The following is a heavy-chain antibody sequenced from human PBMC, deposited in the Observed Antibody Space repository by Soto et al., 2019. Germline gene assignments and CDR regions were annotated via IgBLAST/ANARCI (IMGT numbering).Heavy chain of an antibody. Sequence: EVQLVESGGGLVQPGGSLRLSCTASGFTFSSYWMSWVRQAPGKGLEWVANIKHDGSEKNYVDSVKGRFTISTDNAKKSVLLEMNSVRAEDTAVYYCARQGCRRTYYYYYGMDVWGQGTTVTVSS. V-gene: IGHV3-7*01. CDR1: GFTFSSYW. CDR3: ARQGCRRTYYYYYGMDV. CDR2: IKHDGSEK. D-gene: IGHD2-8*01. J-gene: IGHJ6*02.